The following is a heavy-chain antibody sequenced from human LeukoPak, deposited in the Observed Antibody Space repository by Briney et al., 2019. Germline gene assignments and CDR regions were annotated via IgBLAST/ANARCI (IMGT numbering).Heavy chain of an antibody. J-gene: IGHJ5*02. V-gene: IGHV1-58*02. D-gene: IGHD6-13*01. CDR2: IVVGSGNT. CDR3: AAYVGAAAGPHNWFDP. Sequence: GASVKVSCKASGFTFTSSAMQWVRQARGQRLEWIGWIVVGSGNTNYAQKFQERVTITRDMSTSTAYMELSSLRSEDTAVYYCAAYVGAAAGPHNWFDPWGQGTLVTVSS. CDR1: GFTFTSSA.